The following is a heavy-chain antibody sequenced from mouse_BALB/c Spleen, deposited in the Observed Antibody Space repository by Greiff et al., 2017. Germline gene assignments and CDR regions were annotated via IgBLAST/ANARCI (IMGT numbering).Heavy chain of an antibody. J-gene: IGHJ4*01. CDR1: GFTFTDYY. CDR2: IRNKANGYTT. CDR3: ARGPTGYAMDY. Sequence: EVKVVESGGGLVQPGGSLRLSCATSGFTFTDYYMSWVRQPPGKALEWLGFIRNKANGYTTEYSASVKGRFTISRDNSQSILYLQMNTLRAEDSATYYCARGPTGYAMDYWGQGTSVTVSS. V-gene: IGHV7-3*02.